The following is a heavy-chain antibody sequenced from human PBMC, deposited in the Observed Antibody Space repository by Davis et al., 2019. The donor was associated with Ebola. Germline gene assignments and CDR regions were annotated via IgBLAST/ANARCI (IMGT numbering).Heavy chain of an antibody. Sequence: MPGGSLRLSCTVSGGSISSGGFFWSWIRQPPGKGLEWIGEINHSGSTNYNPSLKSRVTISVDTSKNQFSLKLSSVTAADTAVYYCARGRRWGGRWLQIPYYFDYWGQGTLVTVSS. V-gene: IGHV4-39*07. CDR3: ARGRRWGGRWLQIPYYFDY. CDR1: GGSISSGGFF. D-gene: IGHD5-24*01. J-gene: IGHJ4*02. CDR2: INHSGST.